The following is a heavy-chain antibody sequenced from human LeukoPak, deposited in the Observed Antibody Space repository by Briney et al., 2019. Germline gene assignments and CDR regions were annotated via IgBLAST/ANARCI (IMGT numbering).Heavy chain of an antibody. CDR1: GYTFTDYY. J-gene: IGHJ4*02. V-gene: IGHV1-2*06. CDR3: AREEQDGSGRYYSLPHDY. D-gene: IGHD3-10*01. Sequence: GASVKVSCKASGYTFTDYYMHWVRQAPGQGLEWMGRINPNSGDTNYAQKFQGRVTMTRDTSISTAYMELSRLRSNDTAVYYCAREEQDGSGRYYSLPHDYWGQGPLVTVSS. CDR2: INPNSGDT.